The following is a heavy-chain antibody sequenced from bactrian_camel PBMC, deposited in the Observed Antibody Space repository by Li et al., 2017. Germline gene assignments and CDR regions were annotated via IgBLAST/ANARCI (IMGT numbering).Heavy chain of an antibody. J-gene: IGHJ4*01. CDR1: GFTFSSCH. V-gene: IGHV3-2*01. D-gene: IGHD1*01. CDR3: AAAGRVSCWDSIESFMRYAY. Sequence: HVQLVESGGGLVLPGGSLRLSCLASGFTFSSCHMAWVRQAPGKGLEWVSGIYSYASNTYYADSVKGRFTISQDNAKNMVYLQMNSLKPEDTAMYYCAAAGRVSCWDSIESFMRYAYWGQGTQVTVS. CDR2: IYSYASNT.